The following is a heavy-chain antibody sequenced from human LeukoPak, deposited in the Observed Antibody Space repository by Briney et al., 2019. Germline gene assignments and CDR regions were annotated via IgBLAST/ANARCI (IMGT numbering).Heavy chain of an antibody. J-gene: IGHJ6*03. Sequence: PGGSLRLSCAASGFTFSYAWMSWVRQAPGKGLEWVSVIYSGGSTYYADSVKGRFTISRDNSKNTLYLQMNSLRAEDTAVYYCARVGHTATIFGYYYYMDVWGKGTTVTVSS. CDR1: GFTFSYAW. V-gene: IGHV3-53*01. CDR2: IYSGGST. D-gene: IGHD3-3*01. CDR3: ARVGHTATIFGYYYYMDV.